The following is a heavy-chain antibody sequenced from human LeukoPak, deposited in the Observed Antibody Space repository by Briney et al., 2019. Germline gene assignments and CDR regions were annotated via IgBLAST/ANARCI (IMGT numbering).Heavy chain of an antibody. CDR1: GFTFSTYW. V-gene: IGHV3-74*01. J-gene: IGHJ3*01. D-gene: IGHD6-6*01. Sequence: GGSLRLSCAASGFTFSTYWMHWVRQAPGKGLVWVSRISSDGSNTIYADSVKGRFTISRDNAKNTVYLQMNSLRAEDTAVYYCASPGGIVARRNVYDLWGQGTMVTVFS. CDR3: ASPGGIVARRNVYDL. CDR2: ISSDGSNT.